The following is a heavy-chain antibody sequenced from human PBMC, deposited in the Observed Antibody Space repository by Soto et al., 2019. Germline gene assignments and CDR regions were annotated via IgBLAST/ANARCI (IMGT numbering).Heavy chain of an antibody. CDR1: GGSISSGGYY. CDR2: IYYSGST. CDR3: ARLLRRKSYDILTGYYWSHFDY. V-gene: IGHV4-31*03. D-gene: IGHD3-9*01. Sequence: QVQLQESGPGLVKPSQTLSLTCTVSGGSISSGGYYWSWIRQHPGKGLEWIGYIYYSGSTYYNPSLKSRVTISVDTSKNQFSLKLSSVTAADTAVYYCARLLRRKSYDILTGYYWSHFDYWGQGTLVTVSS. J-gene: IGHJ4*02.